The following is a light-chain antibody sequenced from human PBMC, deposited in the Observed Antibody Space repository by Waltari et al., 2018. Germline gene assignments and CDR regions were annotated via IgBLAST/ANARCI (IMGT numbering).Light chain of an antibody. CDR2: VAS. CDR1: PSISNY. J-gene: IGKJ2*01. Sequence: DIQMTQSPSSLPASVGDRVTITCRSSPSISNYLNWYQNKPGEAPKLLVYVASNLQRGVPSRFSGSGSETDFTLTISSLQLEDFATYYCQQSYNAPYTFGQGTNVEIK. V-gene: IGKV1-39*01. CDR3: QQSYNAPYT.